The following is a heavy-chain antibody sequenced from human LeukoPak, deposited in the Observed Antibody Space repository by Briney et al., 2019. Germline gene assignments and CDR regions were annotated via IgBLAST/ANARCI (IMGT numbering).Heavy chain of an antibody. J-gene: IGHJ4*02. CDR1: GGSISSGDCY. CDR3: ATIHY. CDR2: IYFTGST. Sequence: KTSETLSLTCTVSGGSISSGDCYWSWIRQPPGKGLEWIGYIYFTGSTSYDPSLKSRVIISPDTSKNQFSLKLTSVTAADTAVYYCATIHYWGQGTLVTVSS. V-gene: IGHV4-30-4*01.